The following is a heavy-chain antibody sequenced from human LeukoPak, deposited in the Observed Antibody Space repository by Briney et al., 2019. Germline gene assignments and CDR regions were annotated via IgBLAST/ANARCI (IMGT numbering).Heavy chain of an antibody. V-gene: IGHV1-2*02. CDR3: ARREYSYGYHFDY. CDR1: GYTFTGYY. J-gene: IGHJ4*02. CDR2: INPNRGGT. Sequence: ASVKVSCKASGYTFTGYYMHWVRQAPGQGLGWMGCINPNRGGTNYAQKFQGRVTMTRDTSISTAYMELSRLRSDDTAVYYCARREYSYGYHFDYWGQGTLVTVSS. D-gene: IGHD5-18*01.